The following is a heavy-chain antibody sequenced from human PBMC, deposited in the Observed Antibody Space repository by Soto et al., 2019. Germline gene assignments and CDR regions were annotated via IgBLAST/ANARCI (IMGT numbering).Heavy chain of an antibody. V-gene: IGHV3-30*18. CDR2: ISYDGSNK. D-gene: IGHD3-22*01. CDR1: GFTFSSYG. J-gene: IGHJ6*02. CDR3: AKERVGDYDRPYYGMDG. Sequence: QVQLVESGGGVVQPGRSLRLSCAASGFTFSSYGMHWVRQAPGKGLEWVAVISYDGSNKYYADSVKGRFTISRDNSKNTRYLQMNSLRAEDTAVYYCAKERVGDYDRPYYGMDGWGQGTTVTVSS.